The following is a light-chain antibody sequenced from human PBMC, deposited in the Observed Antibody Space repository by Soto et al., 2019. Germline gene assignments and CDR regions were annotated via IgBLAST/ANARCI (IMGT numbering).Light chain of an antibody. Sequence: QSVLTQPASVSGSPGQSITISCTATSSDVGAYNYVSWNQQYPGKAPKLMIYEVINRPSGVSNRFSGSKSGNTASLIISGLQAEDEADYYCSSYTSSSTLVFGGGTQLTVL. CDR2: EVI. CDR1: SSDVGAYNY. CDR3: SSYTSSSTLV. J-gene: IGLJ2*01. V-gene: IGLV2-14*01.